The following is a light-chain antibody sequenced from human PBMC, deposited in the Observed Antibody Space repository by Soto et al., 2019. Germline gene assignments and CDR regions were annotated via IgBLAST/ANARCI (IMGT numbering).Light chain of an antibody. CDR2: AAS. J-gene: IGKJ5*01. Sequence: DIQMTQSPSSLSASVGDTVTITCRASQSISSYLNCYQHKPGKAPKLLIYAASSLQSGVPSRFSGSGSGTDFTLTISSLQPEDFATYYCQQSYSTPITFGQGTRLEI. CDR3: QQSYSTPIT. V-gene: IGKV1-39*01. CDR1: QSISSY.